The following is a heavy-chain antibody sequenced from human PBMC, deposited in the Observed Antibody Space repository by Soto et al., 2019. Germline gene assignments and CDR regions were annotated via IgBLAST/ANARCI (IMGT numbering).Heavy chain of an antibody. CDR3: ARDVVVVTGNWFDP. CDR1: GFTFSSYA. D-gene: IGHD2-21*02. CDR2: ISYDGSNK. V-gene: IGHV3-30-3*01. Sequence: GGSLRLSCAASGFTFSSYAMHWVRQAPGKGLEWVAVISYDGSNKYYADSVKGRFTISRDNSKNTLYRQMNSLRAEDTAVYYCARDVVVVTGNWFDPWGQGTLVTVSS. J-gene: IGHJ5*02.